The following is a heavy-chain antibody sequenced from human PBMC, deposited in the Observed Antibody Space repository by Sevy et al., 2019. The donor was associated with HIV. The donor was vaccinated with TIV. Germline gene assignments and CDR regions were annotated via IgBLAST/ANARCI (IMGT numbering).Heavy chain of an antibody. CDR1: GFTFRNYN. D-gene: IGHD3-22*01. CDR3: ARELSPQGIWNTYHSSGRYGMDV. V-gene: IGHV3-21*01. Sequence: GSLRLSCAASGFTFRNYNMNWVRQAPGKGLEWVSSISSSSYIYYADPVKGRFTISRDNAKNSLYLQMNSLRAEDTAVYYCARELSPQGIWNTYHSSGRYGMDVWGQGTTVTVSS. CDR2: ISSSSYI. J-gene: IGHJ6*02.